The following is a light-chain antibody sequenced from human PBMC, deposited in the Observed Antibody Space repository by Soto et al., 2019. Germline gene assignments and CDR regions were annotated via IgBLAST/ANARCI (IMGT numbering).Light chain of an antibody. CDR1: SSDIGVYDF. CDR3: CSYTTASAVV. Sequence: QSALTQPASVSGSPGQSITISCTGTSSDIGVYDFVSWYQQHPGIAPKLIIYEVTNRPSGVSNRFSGSKSGNTASLTISGLHAEDEADYYCCSYTTASAVVFGGGTKLTVL. CDR2: EVT. V-gene: IGLV2-14*01. J-gene: IGLJ2*01.